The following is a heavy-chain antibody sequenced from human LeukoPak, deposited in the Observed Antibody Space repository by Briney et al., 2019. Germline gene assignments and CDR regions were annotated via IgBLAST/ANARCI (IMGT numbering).Heavy chain of an antibody. J-gene: IGHJ4*02. CDR3: AKDVSPLYYDILTGIDY. D-gene: IGHD3-9*01. Sequence: GRSLRLSCAASGFTFSSYGMHWVRQAPGKGLEWVAAISYEGSNKYYADSVKGRFTISRDNSKNTLYLQMNSLRAEDTAVYYCAKDVSPLYYDILTGIDYWGQGTLVTVSS. V-gene: IGHV3-30*18. CDR2: ISYEGSNK. CDR1: GFTFSSYG.